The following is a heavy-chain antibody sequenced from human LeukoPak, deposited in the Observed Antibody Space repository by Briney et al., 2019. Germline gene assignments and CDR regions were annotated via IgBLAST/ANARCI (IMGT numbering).Heavy chain of an antibody. J-gene: IGHJ4*02. CDR2: IYYSGST. Sequence: PSETLSLICTVSGDSINNYYWSWIRQPPGKGLEWIGYIYYSGSTNYNPSLKSRVTISVDTSKNQFSLKLSSVTAADTAMYYCARYVRYCSGGSCHSEFDYWGQGTLVTVSS. CDR1: GDSINNYY. V-gene: IGHV4-59*01. CDR3: ARYVRYCSGGSCHSEFDY. D-gene: IGHD2-15*01.